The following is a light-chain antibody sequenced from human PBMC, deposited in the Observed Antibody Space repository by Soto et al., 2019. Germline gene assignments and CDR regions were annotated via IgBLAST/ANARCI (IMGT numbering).Light chain of an antibody. V-gene: IGKV1-5*03. CDR2: KAS. J-gene: IGKJ4*01. CDR3: KHSYNIVT. CDR1: QSISSW. Sequence: DIQMTQSPSSLSASVGDIVTLTGRASQSISSWLAWYQQKPGKATKLLIYKASTLQSGVQSRFRGSGSGTESTLTIRSLQPEDFATYYCKHSYNIVTRGGGTKVDIK.